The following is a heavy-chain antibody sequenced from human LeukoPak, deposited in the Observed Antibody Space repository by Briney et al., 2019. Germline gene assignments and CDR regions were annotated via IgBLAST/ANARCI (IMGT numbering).Heavy chain of an antibody. J-gene: IGHJ4*02. CDR2: ISGSGGST. CDR3: AKDVCSSTSCHLFDY. Sequence: PGGSLRLSCAASGFTFSSYAMSWVRQAPGKGLEWVSAISGSGGSTYYADSVKGRFTISRDNSKNTLYLQMNSLRAEDTAVYYCAKDVCSSTSCHLFDYWGQGTLVTVSS. CDR1: GFTFSSYA. V-gene: IGHV3-23*01. D-gene: IGHD2-2*01.